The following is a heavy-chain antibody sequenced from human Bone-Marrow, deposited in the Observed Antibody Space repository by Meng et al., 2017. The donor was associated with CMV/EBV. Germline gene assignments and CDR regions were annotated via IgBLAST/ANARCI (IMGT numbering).Heavy chain of an antibody. CDR3: ARGPRWNYGFYYYYGMDV. D-gene: IGHD1-7*01. Sequence: SETLSLTCAVRGGSLSGYFWAWIRQAPGKGLEWIGEINLRRSTNYTPSLKSRVTISLDTSERQFSLRLSSVTAADTAVYYCARGPRWNYGFYYYYGMDVWGQGTTVTVSS. CDR1: GGSLSGYF. V-gene: IGHV4-34*01. CDR2: INLRRST. J-gene: IGHJ6*02.